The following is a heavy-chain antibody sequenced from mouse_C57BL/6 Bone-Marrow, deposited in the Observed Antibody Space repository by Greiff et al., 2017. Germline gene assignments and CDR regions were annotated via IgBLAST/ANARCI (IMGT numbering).Heavy chain of an antibody. CDR2: LDPENGDT. CDR3: TTKGYDGGWYFDV. J-gene: IGHJ1*03. CDR1: GFNIKDDY. Sequence: VQLQQSGAELVRPGASVKLSCTASGFNIKDDYMHWVKQRPEQGLEWIGWLDPENGDTEYASKFQGKATITADTSSNTAYLQLSSLTSEDTAVYYCTTKGYDGGWYFDVWGTGTTVTVSS. V-gene: IGHV14-4*01. D-gene: IGHD2-2*01.